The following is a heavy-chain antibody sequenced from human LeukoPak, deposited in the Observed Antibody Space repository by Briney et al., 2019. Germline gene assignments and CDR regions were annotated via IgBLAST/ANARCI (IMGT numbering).Heavy chain of an antibody. CDR2: ISAYNGNT. J-gene: IGHJ3*02. V-gene: IGHV1-18*01. CDR3: AREYGVYYYDSSGAFDI. D-gene: IGHD3-22*01. CDR1: GYTFTSYG. Sequence: ASVKVSCKASGYTFTSYGISWVRQASGQGLEWMGWISAYNGNTNYAQKLQGRVTMTTDTSTSTAYMELRSLRSDDTAVYYCAREYGVYYYDSSGAFDIWGQGTMVTVSS.